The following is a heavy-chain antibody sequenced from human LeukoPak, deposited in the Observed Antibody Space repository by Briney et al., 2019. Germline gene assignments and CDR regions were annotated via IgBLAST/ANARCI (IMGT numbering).Heavy chain of an antibody. CDR2: IYYSGST. Sequence: SETLSLTCTVSGGSISSSSYYCGWIRQPPGKGLEWIGSIYYSGSTYYNPSLKSRVTISVDTSKNQFSLKLSSVTAADTAVYYCSGSYSSSWYETYWGQGTLVTVSS. CDR3: SGSYSSSWYETY. V-gene: IGHV4-39*01. J-gene: IGHJ4*02. CDR1: GGSISSSSYY. D-gene: IGHD6-13*01.